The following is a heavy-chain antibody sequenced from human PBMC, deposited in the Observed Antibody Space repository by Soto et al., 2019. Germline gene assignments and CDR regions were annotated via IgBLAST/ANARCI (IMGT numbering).Heavy chain of an antibody. CDR3: ARDGQQQAPYALDV. J-gene: IGHJ6*02. CDR2: IWYDGSEK. D-gene: IGHD6-13*01. V-gene: IGHV3-33*01. Sequence: QVQLVESGGGVVQPGRSLRLSCAASGFTFNHNAMHWVRQAAGKGLEWVAQIWYDGSEKYYTDSVKGRFTISRDNFKNTVFVQMDSLRVEDTAVYYCARDGQQQAPYALDVWGQGITVIVSS. CDR1: GFTFNHNA.